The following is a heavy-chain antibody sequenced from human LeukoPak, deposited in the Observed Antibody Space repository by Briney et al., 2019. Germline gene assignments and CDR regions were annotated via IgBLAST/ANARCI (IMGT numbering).Heavy chain of an antibody. J-gene: IGHJ4*02. V-gene: IGHV3-7*01. CDR3: ARALGVEMATRSDY. CDR1: GFTFDDYG. Sequence: GGSLRLSCAASGFTFDDYGMSWVRQAPGKGLEWVANIKQDGSEKYYVDSVKGRFTISRDSAKNSLYLQMNSLRAEDTAVYYCARALGVEMATRSDYWGQGTLVTVSS. D-gene: IGHD5-24*01. CDR2: IKQDGSEK.